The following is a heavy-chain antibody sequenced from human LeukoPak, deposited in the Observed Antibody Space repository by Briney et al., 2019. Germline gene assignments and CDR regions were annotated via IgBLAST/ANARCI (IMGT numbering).Heavy chain of an antibody. CDR3: ARVMSGQRYLDWITGGLDS. CDR2: IYNDGRA. Sequence: GGSLRLSCAASGFSVSNNYMSWVRQAPGKGLEWVSLIYNDGRASYADSVKGRFTISRDNSRNTLYLQMNSLRAEDTAVYYCARVMSGQRYLDWITGGLDSWGQGTLVTVSS. D-gene: IGHD3-9*01. CDR1: GFSVSNNY. V-gene: IGHV3-66*01. J-gene: IGHJ4*02.